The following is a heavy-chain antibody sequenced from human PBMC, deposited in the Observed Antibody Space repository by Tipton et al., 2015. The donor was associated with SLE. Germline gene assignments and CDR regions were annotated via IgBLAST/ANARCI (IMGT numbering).Heavy chain of an antibody. V-gene: IGHV3-21*01. CDR1: GFTFTSYS. CDR2: ISSSTYYI. J-gene: IGHJ4*02. CDR3: ARDNIAVAGRRWEVLDY. Sequence: SLRLSCAASGFTFTSYSMNWVRQAPGKGLEWVSSISSSTYYIYYADSVKGRFTISRDNAKNSLYLQMNSLRAEDTAVYFCARDNIAVAGRRWEVLDYWGQGTLVTVSS. D-gene: IGHD6-19*01.